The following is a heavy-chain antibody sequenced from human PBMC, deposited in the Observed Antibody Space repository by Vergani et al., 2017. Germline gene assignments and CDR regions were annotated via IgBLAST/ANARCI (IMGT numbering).Heavy chain of an antibody. V-gene: IGHV4-38-2*01. Sequence: QVQLQESGPGLVKPSETLSLICDVFDFIINGHYWGWIRQSPEKGLEWIGSLYASRSTYYSPSLKSRIAISIDTSKNHFSLRLSSVTAADTAGNYCARHLRGYSYGVFDYWGQGREGTGSS. CDR2: LYASRST. CDR1: DFIINGHY. J-gene: IGHJ4*02. CDR3: ARHLRGYSYGVFDY. D-gene: IGHD5-18*01.